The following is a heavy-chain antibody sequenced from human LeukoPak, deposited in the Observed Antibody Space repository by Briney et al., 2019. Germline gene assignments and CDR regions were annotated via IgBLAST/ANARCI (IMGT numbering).Heavy chain of an antibody. J-gene: IGHJ4*02. D-gene: IGHD6-19*01. CDR2: INSDGSTT. CDR1: GFTFSGYW. V-gene: IGHV3-74*01. Sequence: GGSLRLSCAASGFTFSGYWMHWVRQAPGKGLVWVSRINSDGSTTSYADSVMGRFTISRDNAKNTLYLQMNSLRAEDTAVYYYARVIYSGWQGELSDWGQGTLVTVSS. CDR3: ARVIYSGWQGELSD.